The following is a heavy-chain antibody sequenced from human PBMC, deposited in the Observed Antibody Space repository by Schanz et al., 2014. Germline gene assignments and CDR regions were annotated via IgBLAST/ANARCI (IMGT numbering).Heavy chain of an antibody. CDR2: ISSSSSYI. V-gene: IGHV3-21*01. D-gene: IGHD2-21*01. CDR1: GFTFADYA. J-gene: IGHJ2*01. Sequence: DVQLVESGGGLVQPGRSLRLSCAASGFTFADYAMHWVRQVPGKGLEWVSSISSSSSYIYYADSVKGRFTISRDNAKNSLYLQMNSLRAEDTAVYYCARVVRLAYCGGDCYSGGYFDLWGRGTLVTVSS. CDR3: ARVVRLAYCGGDCYSGGYFDL.